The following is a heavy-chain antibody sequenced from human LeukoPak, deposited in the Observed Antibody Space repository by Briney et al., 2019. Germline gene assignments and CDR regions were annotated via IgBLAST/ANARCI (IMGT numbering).Heavy chain of an antibody. CDR1: GGSFSGYY. CDR2: INHSGST. J-gene: IGHJ4*02. V-gene: IGHV4-34*01. D-gene: IGHD1-7*01. CDR3: ARAQRNYGSRAFDY. Sequence: SETLSLTCAVYGGSFSGYYWSWIRQPPGKGLEWIGEINHSGSTNYNPSLKSRVTISVDTSKNQFSLKLSSVTAADTAAYYCARAQRNYGSRAFDYWGQGTLVTVSS.